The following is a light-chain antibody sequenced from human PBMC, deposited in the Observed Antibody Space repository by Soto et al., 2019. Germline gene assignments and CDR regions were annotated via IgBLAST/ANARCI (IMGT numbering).Light chain of an antibody. V-gene: IGKV3-20*01. CDR2: DAS. CDR3: QHYGSSPGT. Sequence: EIVLTQSPATLSLSPGERATLSCRASQSIGSYLAWYQQKPGQAPRLLIYDASNRATGIPDRFSGSGSGTDFTLTISRLEPEDFAVYYCQHYGSSPGTFGQGTKVEIK. J-gene: IGKJ1*01. CDR1: QSIGSY.